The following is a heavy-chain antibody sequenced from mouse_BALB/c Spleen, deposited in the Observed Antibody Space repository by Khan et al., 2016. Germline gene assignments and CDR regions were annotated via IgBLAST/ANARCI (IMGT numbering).Heavy chain of an antibody. V-gene: IGHV4-1*02. CDR1: VFDFSRYW. Sequence: EVKLLESGGGLVQPGGSLKLSCAASVFDFSRYWMSWVRQAPGKGLEWIGEINPDSSTINYTPSLKDKFIISRDNAKNTLYLQMSKVRSEDTALYYCARQEDYAMDYWGQGTPVTVSS. J-gene: IGHJ4*01. CDR3: ARQEDYAMDY. CDR2: INPDSSTI.